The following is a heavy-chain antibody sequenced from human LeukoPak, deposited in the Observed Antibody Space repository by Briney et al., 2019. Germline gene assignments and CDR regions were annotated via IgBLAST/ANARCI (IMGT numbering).Heavy chain of an antibody. CDR1: GFLFSSHV. D-gene: IGHD3-16*01. V-gene: IGHV3-30-3*01. J-gene: IGHJ4*02. CDR3: ARISRYGLDY. Sequence: PGGSLRLSCAASGFLFSSHVVRWVRQAPGKGLEWVALMSPDGTKKYYADSVRGRFTVSRDNAKNSLYLQMNSLRPEDTAVYYCARISRYGLDYWGQGTLVTVSS. CDR2: MSPDGTKK.